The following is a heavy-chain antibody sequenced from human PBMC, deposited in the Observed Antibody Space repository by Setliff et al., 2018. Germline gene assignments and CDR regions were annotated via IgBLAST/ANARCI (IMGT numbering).Heavy chain of an antibody. D-gene: IGHD4-4*01. V-gene: IGHV1-2*02. CDR2: INPNSGGT. CDR3: ARVPLRFVTTPKYFDY. CDR1: GYTFTGYY. J-gene: IGHJ4*02. Sequence: GASVKVSCKASGYTFTGYYMHWVRQAPGQGLEWMGWINPNSGGTNYAQKFQGRVTMTRDTSISTAYMELSRLRSDDTAVYYCARVPLRFVTTPKYFDYWGQGTLVTVSS.